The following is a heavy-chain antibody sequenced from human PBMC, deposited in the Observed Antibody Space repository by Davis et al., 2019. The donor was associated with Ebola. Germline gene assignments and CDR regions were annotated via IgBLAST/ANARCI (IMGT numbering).Heavy chain of an antibody. Sequence: ASVTVSCKASGYTFTSYGISWVRQAPGQGLEWMGWISAYNGNTNYAQKLQDRVTMTTDTSTSTAYMALRSLRSDDTAVYYCARDREWYCSGGSCYYYFDYWGQGTLVTVSS. CDR1: GYTFTSYG. J-gene: IGHJ4*02. CDR2: ISAYNGNT. D-gene: IGHD2-15*01. CDR3: ARDREWYCSGGSCYYYFDY. V-gene: IGHV1-18*01.